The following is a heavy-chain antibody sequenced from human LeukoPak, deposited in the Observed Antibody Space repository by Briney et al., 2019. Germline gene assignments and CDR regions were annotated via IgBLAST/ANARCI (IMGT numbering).Heavy chain of an antibody. D-gene: IGHD4-23*01. V-gene: IGHV4-59*01. CDR1: ARSIIGYY. CDR3: ARGQAYGGKGYFDY. J-gene: IGHJ4*02. CDR2: IYYSGST. Sequence: SETLSLTCTVSARSIIGYYWSWIRQPPGKGLEWIGDIYYSGSTNYNPSLKSRVTISVDTSKNQFSLKLRSVTAADTAVYYCARGQAYGGKGYFDYWGQGTLVTVSS.